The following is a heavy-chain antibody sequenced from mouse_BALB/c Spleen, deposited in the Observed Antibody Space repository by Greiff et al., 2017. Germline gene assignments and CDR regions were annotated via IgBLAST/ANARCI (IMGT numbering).Heavy chain of an antibody. J-gene: IGHJ4*01. CDR2: ISSGGSYT. D-gene: IGHD2-14*01. Sequence: EVQVVESGGGLVKPGGSLKLSCAASGFTFSSYAMSWVRQSPEKRLEWVAEISSGGSYTYYPDTVTGRFTISRDNAKNTLYLEMSSLRSEDTAMYYCARGYRYDGGYAMDYWGQGTSVTVSS. CDR3: ARGYRYDGGYAMDY. CDR1: GFTFSSYA. V-gene: IGHV5-9-4*01.